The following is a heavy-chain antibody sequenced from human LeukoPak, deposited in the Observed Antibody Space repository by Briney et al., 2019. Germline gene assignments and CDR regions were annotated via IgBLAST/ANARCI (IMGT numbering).Heavy chain of an antibody. V-gene: IGHV3-21*06. CDR1: GFTFSSYS. CDR3: ARGYCSGGSCYTH. D-gene: IGHD2-15*01. J-gene: IGHJ4*02. Sequence: AGGSLRLSCAASGFTFSSYSMNWVRQAPGKGLEWVSSISSSSSYIYYADSVKGRFTISRDNAKNSLYLQMNSLRAEDTAVYYCARGYCSGGSCYTHWGQGTLVTVSS. CDR2: ISSSSSYI.